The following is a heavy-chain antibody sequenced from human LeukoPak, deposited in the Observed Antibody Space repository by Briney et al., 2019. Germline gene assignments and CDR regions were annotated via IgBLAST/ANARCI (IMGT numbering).Heavy chain of an antibody. V-gene: IGHV4-30-4*01. CDR3: ARGQGGYDYNFDY. D-gene: IGHD5-12*01. Sequence: SETLSLTCTVSGGSITSGEHYCSWIRQPPGKGLEWIGYVAYTGSTNYNPSLSSRVTMSVDTSKNQFSLKLSSVTAADTAVYYCARGQGGYDYNFDYWGQGTLVTVSS. CDR1: GGSITSGEHY. CDR2: VAYTGST. J-gene: IGHJ4*02.